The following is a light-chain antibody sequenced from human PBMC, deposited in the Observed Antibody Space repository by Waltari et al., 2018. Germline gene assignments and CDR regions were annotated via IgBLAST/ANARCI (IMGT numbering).Light chain of an antibody. Sequence: EIVLTQSPGTLSLSPGERATLSCRASQSVSSSYLAWDQQEPGQAPRLLIYGASSRATGIPDRFSGSGSGTDFTLTISRLEPEDFAVYYCQQYGSSRWTFGQGTKVEIK. J-gene: IGKJ1*01. V-gene: IGKV3-20*01. CDR3: QQYGSSRWT. CDR2: GAS. CDR1: QSVSSSY.